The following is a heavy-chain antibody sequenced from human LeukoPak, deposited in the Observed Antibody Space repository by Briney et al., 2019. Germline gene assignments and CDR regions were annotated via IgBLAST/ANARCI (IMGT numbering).Heavy chain of an antibody. D-gene: IGHD5-12*01. CDR2: INPSGGST. V-gene: IGHV1-46*01. Sequence: ASVKVSCKASGYTFTSYYTHWVRQAPGQGLEWMGIINPSGGSTSYAQRFQGRVTMTRDTSTSTVYMELSSLRSEDTAVYYCARRGYSGYADYYGMDVWGQGTTVTVSS. CDR3: ARRGYSGYADYYGMDV. CDR1: GYTFTSYY. J-gene: IGHJ6*02.